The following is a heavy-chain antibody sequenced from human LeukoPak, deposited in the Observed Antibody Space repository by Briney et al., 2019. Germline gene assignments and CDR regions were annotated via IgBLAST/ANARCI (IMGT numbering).Heavy chain of an antibody. CDR2: IFLRIRSP. CDR1: GGTFSNSG. V-gene: IGHV1-69*06. CDR3: ARGSSSSHTLDD. Sequence: SVRVSCKSSGGTFSNSGFTWVRQAPGQGLEWMGVIFLRIRSPPYAQRFQDRMTITADRSANITYLDLTGLTSDDTAVYYCARGSSSSHTLDDWGQGTLVVVSS. D-gene: IGHD6-13*01. J-gene: IGHJ4*02.